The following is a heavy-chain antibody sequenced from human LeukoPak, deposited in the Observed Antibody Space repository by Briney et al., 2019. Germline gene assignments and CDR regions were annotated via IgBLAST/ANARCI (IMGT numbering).Heavy chain of an antibody. V-gene: IGHV3-49*03. CDR2: ISSKPYGGTT. CDR3: SRTRISGIDGFDI. CDR1: GFTLSVSG. D-gene: IGHD2-15*01. J-gene: IGHJ3*02. Sequence: GGSLTLSCTASGFTLSVSGVNWFRQAPGKGLGWVAFISSKPYGGTTEYAASVKGRFSISRDDSTSIVYLQMNSLRTEDTALYYCSRTRISGIDGFDIWGQGTMVTVSS.